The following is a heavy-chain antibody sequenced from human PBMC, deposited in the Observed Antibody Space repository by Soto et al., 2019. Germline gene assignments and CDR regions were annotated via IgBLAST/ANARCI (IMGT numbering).Heavy chain of an antibody. Sequence: PSETLSLTCAVYGGSFSGHYWSWVRQSPGKGLEWIAEINNSGTTNYNSSLKSRVSIELDTSKKQFSLRLTSVTVADTAVYFCVTATVSSFWFDSWGQGTLVTVSS. V-gene: IGHV4-34*01. D-gene: IGHD4-4*01. J-gene: IGHJ5*01. CDR1: GGSFSGHY. CDR2: INNSGTT. CDR3: VTATVSSFWFDS.